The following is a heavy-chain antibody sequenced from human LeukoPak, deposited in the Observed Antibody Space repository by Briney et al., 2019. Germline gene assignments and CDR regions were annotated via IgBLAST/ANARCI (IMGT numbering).Heavy chain of an antibody. V-gene: IGHV1-8*01. CDR3: ARDPPYCGGDCYYELDAFDI. CDR2: MNPNSGNT. CDR1: GYTFTSYD. J-gene: IGHJ3*02. Sequence: ASVKVPCKASGYTFTSYDINWVRQATGQGLEWTGWMNPNSGNTGYAQKFQGRVTMTRNTSISTAYMELSSLRSEDTAVYYCARDPPYCGGDCYYELDAFDIWGQGTMVTVSS. D-gene: IGHD2-21*02.